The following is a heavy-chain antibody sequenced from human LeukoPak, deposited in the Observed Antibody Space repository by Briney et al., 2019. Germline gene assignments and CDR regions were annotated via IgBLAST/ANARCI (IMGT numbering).Heavy chain of an antibody. D-gene: IGHD3-22*01. CDR2: IYYSGST. CDR3: ASSDYYDSSGYFPN. J-gene: IGHJ4*02. Sequence: SETLSLTCTVSGGSISSGGYYWSWIRQHPGKGLEWIGYIYYSGSTYYNPSLKSRVTISVDTSKNQFSLKLSSVTAADTAVYYCASSDYYDSSGYFPNWGQGTLVTVSS. V-gene: IGHV4-31*03. CDR1: GGSISSGGYY.